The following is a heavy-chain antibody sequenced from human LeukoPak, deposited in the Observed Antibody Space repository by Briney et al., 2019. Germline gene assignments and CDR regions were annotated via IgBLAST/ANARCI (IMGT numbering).Heavy chain of an antibody. CDR1: EFSVGSNY. D-gene: IGHD2-8*02. Sequence: HAGGSLRLSCAASEFSVGSNYMTWVRQAPGKGLEWVSLIYSGGSTYYADSVKGRSTISRDNSKNTLFLQMSSLRPEDTAIYFCARTQFTGTHFIGLWGQGALVTVSS. V-gene: IGHV3-66*01. CDR3: ARTQFTGTHFIGL. J-gene: IGHJ4*02. CDR2: IYSGGST.